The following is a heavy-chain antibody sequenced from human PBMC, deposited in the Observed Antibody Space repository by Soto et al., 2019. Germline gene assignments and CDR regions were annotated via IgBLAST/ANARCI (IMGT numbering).Heavy chain of an antibody. CDR3: ARLNNYHYALDV. Sequence: EVQLVESGGSLVQPGGSLRLSCAASGFTFSSYAMHWVRQAPGKGLEYVSAISSNGGSIYYGNSVKGRFTISRDNSKNTLYLQMVSLRAEDMAVDYCARLNNYHYALDVWGQWTTVTVSS. CDR1: GFTFSSYA. V-gene: IGHV3-64*01. CDR2: ISSNGGSI. J-gene: IGHJ6*01.